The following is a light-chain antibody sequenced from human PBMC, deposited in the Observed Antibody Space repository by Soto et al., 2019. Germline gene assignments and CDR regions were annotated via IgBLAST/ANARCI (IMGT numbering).Light chain of an antibody. CDR3: QEYNTWPWT. CDR2: GES. J-gene: IGKJ1*01. CDR1: QSVNNN. Sequence: TQSPGTLSLSAGHRATLSCRASQSVNNNLAWYQQKIGQAPRVLIYGESTRATGIPDRLTGSGSGTEFTLTITSLQSEDSAVYYCQEYNTWPWTFGQGTKVDIK. V-gene: IGKV3-15*01.